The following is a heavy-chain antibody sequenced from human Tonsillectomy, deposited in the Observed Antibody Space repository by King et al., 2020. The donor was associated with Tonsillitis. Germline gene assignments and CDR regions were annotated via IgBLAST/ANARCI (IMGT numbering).Heavy chain of an antibody. CDR2: IKQDGSGK. Sequence: VQLVESGGGLVQPGGSLRLSCAASGFTFSSYWMSWGRQAPGKGLGWVANIKQDGSGKYYVDSVKGRFTISRDNAKNSLYLQMNSLRAEDTAVYYCAREIEMATITGYWGQGTLVTVSS. D-gene: IGHD5-24*01. CDR3: AREIEMATITGY. V-gene: IGHV3-7*03. J-gene: IGHJ4*02. CDR1: GFTFSSYW.